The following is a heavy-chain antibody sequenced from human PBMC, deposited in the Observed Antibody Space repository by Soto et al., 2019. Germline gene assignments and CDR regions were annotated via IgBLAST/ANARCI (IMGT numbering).Heavy chain of an antibody. CDR2: IRSKANSYAT. D-gene: IGHD5-18*01. CDR3: TSYGGYSYGSDY. CDR1: GFTFSGSA. V-gene: IGHV3-73*01. J-gene: IGHJ4*02. Sequence: GGSLRLSCAASGFTFSGSAMHWVRQASGKGLEWVGRIRSKANSYATAYAASVKGRFTISRDDSKNTAYLQMNSLKTEDTAVYYCTSYGGYSYGSDYWGQGTLVTVSS.